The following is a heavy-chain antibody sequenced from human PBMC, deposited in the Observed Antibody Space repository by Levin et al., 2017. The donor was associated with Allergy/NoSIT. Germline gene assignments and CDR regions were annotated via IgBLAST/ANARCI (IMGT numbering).Heavy chain of an antibody. CDR2: ISSSSSTI. Sequence: GGSLRLSCAASGFTFSSYSMNWVRQAPGKGLEWVSYISSSSSTIYYADSVKGRFTISRDNAKNSLYLQMNSLRAEDTAVYYCARDQSGVNYDFWSGYSYYYGMDVWGQGTTVTVSS. J-gene: IGHJ6*02. CDR3: ARDQSGVNYDFWSGYSYYYGMDV. D-gene: IGHD3-3*01. V-gene: IGHV3-48*01. CDR1: GFTFSSYS.